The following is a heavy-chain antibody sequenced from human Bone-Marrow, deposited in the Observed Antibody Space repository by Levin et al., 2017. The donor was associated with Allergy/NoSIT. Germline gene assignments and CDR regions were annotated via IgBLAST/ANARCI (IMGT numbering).Heavy chain of an antibody. CDR2: INSGGTDI. V-gene: IGHV3-21*01. CDR3: ARDRTYGILRNYGMDV. J-gene: IGHJ6*02. CDR1: GFNFSTYN. Sequence: GGSLRLSCAASGFNFSTYNMNWVRQAPGKALEWVSSINSGGTDIYYADSLKGRFTISRDNAENSLYLQMNGLRAGDTAVYYCARDRTYGILRNYGMDVWGQGTTVTVSS. D-gene: IGHD3-9*01.